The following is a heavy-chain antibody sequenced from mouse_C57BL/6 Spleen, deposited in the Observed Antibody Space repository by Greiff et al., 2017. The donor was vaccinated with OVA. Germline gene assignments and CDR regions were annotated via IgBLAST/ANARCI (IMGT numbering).Heavy chain of an antibody. Sequence: QVQLQQPGAELVRPGTSVKLSCKASGYTFTSYWMHWVKQRPGQGLERIGVIDPSDSYTNYNQKFKGKATLTVDTSSSTAYMQLSSLTSEDSAVYYCARAGYYSYYFDYWGQGTTLTVSS. CDR1: GYTFTSYW. CDR3: ARAGYYSYYFDY. CDR2: IDPSDSYT. D-gene: IGHD2-3*01. V-gene: IGHV1-59*01. J-gene: IGHJ2*01.